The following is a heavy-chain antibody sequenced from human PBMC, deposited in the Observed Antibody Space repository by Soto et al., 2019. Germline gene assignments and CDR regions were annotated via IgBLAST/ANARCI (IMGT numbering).Heavy chain of an antibody. D-gene: IGHD3-22*01. J-gene: IGHJ4*02. CDR3: ARSPYWYDSSGYLLCVDY. Sequence: EVQLVESGGNLVQPGGSLRLSCTASGFTFSSYEMNWVRQAPGKGLEWISYISSSGDIIYYADSVKGRFTISRDNARNSLFLQMSSLRAEDTAVYYCARSPYWYDSSGYLLCVDYWGQGNLVTVSS. V-gene: IGHV3-48*03. CDR1: GFTFSSYE. CDR2: ISSSGDII.